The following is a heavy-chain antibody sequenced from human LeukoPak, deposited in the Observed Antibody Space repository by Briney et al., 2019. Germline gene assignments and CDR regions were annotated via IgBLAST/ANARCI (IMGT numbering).Heavy chain of an antibody. CDR1: GYTFTGYY. V-gene: IGHV1-2*06. CDR2: INHNSGGT. J-gene: IGHJ4*02. CDR3: ASWGYDILTGYLDY. D-gene: IGHD3-9*01. Sequence: ASVKVSCXASGYTFTGYYMHWVRQAPGQGLEWMGRINHNSGGTNYAQKFQGRVTMTRDTSISTAYMELSRLRSDDTAVYYCASWGYDILTGYLDYWGQGTLVTVSS.